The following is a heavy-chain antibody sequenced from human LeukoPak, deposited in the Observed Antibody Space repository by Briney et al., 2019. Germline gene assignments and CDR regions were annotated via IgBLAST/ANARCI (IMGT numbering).Heavy chain of an antibody. Sequence: SETLSLTCTVSGGSISSSSYYWGWIRQPPGKGLEWIGSIYYSGSTYYNPSLKSRVTISVDTSKNQFSLKLSSVTAADTAVYYCATSVVVTAIPYNWFDPWGQGTLVTVSS. J-gene: IGHJ5*02. CDR2: IYYSGST. D-gene: IGHD2-21*02. V-gene: IGHV4-39*07. CDR3: ATSVVVTAIPYNWFDP. CDR1: GGSISSSSYY.